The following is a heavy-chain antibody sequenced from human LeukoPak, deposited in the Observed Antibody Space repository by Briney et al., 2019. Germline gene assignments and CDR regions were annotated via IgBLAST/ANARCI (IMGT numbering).Heavy chain of an antibody. CDR1: GYTFTGYY. CDR3: ARDLTFGGVIVGGKSFDY. J-gene: IGHJ4*02. CDR2: INPNSGGT. D-gene: IGHD3-16*02. Sequence: EASVKVSCKASGYTFTGYYMHWVRQAPGQGLEWMGWINPNSGGTNYAQKFQGRVTMTRDTSISTAYMELSRLRSDDTAVYYCARDLTFGGVIVGGKSFDYWGQGTLVTVSS. V-gene: IGHV1-2*02.